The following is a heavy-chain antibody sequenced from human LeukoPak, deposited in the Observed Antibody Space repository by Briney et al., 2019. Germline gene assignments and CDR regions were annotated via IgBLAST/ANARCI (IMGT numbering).Heavy chain of an antibody. CDR3: ASFFPIGSSSDY. CDR2: INHSGST. D-gene: IGHD6-6*01. J-gene: IGHJ4*02. V-gene: IGHV4-34*01. Sequence: PSETLSLTCAVCGGSFSGYYWSWIRQPPGKGLEWIGEINHSGSTNYNPSLKSRVTISVDTSKNQFSLKLSSVTAADTAVYYCASFFPIGSSSDYWGQGTLVTVSS. CDR1: GGSFSGYY.